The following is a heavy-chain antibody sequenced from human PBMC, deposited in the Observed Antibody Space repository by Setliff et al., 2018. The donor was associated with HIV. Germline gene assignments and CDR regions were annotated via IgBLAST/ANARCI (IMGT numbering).Heavy chain of an antibody. CDR1: GVSITSATYY. V-gene: IGHV4-61*02. CDR3: AREGYCSGGSCYTPRWYYMDV. J-gene: IGHJ6*03. CDR2: IYTSGST. D-gene: IGHD2-15*01. Sequence: PSETLSLTCAVSGVSITSATYYWSWIRHSPGKGLEWIGRIYTSGSTNYNPSLKSRVTISVDTSKNQFSLKLSSVTAADTAVYYCAREGYCSGGSCYTPRWYYMDVWGKGTTVTVSS.